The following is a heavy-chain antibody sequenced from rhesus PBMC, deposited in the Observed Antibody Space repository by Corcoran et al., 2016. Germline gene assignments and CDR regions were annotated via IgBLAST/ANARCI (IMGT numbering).Heavy chain of an antibody. CDR3: ARDGIVGAFDY. CDR1: GGSISSSY. Sequence: QLQLQESGPGLVKPSETLSVTCAVSGGSISSSYWSWIRQAPGKGLEWIGYIYGSGSSTNYNPPLKSRVTLSVDTSKNQLSLKLSSVTTADTAVYYCARDGIVGAFDYWGQGVLVTVSS. J-gene: IGHJ4*01. V-gene: IGHV4-169*02. D-gene: IGHD1-44*02. CDR2: IYGSGSST.